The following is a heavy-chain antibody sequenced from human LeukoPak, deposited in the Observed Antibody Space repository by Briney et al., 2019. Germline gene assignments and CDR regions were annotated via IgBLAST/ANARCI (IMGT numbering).Heavy chain of an antibody. J-gene: IGHJ4*02. V-gene: IGHV3-53*01. CDR2: IYSGGST. CDR1: GFTVSSNY. Sequence: GGSLRLSCAASGFTVSSNYMTWVRQAPGKGLEWVSVIYSGGSTYYADSVKGRFTISRDNSENTLYLQMNSLRAEDTAVYYCARRNYYDSSGNFDYWGQGTLVTVSS. CDR3: ARRNYYDSSGNFDY. D-gene: IGHD3-22*01.